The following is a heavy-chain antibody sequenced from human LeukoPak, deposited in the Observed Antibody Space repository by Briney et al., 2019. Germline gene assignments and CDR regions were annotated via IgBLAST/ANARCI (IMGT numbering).Heavy chain of an antibody. D-gene: IGHD3-22*01. CDR2: IYSGGST. Sequence: GGSLRLSCAASGFTFSSYAMSWVRQAPGKGLEWVSVIYSGGSTYYADSVKGRFTISRDNSKNTLYLQMNSLRAEDTAVYYCARVRGKYYYDSSGYPVNAFDIWGQGTMVTVSS. V-gene: IGHV3-53*01. CDR3: ARVRGKYYYDSSGYPVNAFDI. CDR1: GFTFSSYA. J-gene: IGHJ3*02.